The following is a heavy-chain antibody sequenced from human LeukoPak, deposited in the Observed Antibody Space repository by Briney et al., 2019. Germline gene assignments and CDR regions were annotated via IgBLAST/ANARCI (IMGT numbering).Heavy chain of an antibody. V-gene: IGHV4-4*02. D-gene: IGHD3-22*01. CDR2: IYHSGTT. CDR3: ARAPNQPSSGYYSFDY. J-gene: IGHJ4*02. CDR1: GGSISSNNW. Sequence: PSGSLSLTCAVSGGSISSNNWWTWVRQPPGKGLEWIGEIYHSGTTNYNPSVKSRVTISVDKSKNQFSLKLNSVTAADTAVYYCARAPNQPSSGYYSFDYWGQGTLVTVSS.